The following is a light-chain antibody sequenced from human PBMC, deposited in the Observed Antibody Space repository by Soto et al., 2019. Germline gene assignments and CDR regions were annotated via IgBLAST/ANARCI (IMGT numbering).Light chain of an antibody. CDR1: SSDVGSYNL. V-gene: IGLV2-23*01. Sequence: QSALTQSASVSGSPGQSITISCTGTSSDVGSYNLVSWYQQHPGKAPKLMIYEGSKRPSGVSNRFSGSKSGNTASLTISGLQAEDEADYYCCSYAGSSTPEVVFGGGTKLTVL. CDR3: CSYAGSSTPEVV. CDR2: EGS. J-gene: IGLJ2*01.